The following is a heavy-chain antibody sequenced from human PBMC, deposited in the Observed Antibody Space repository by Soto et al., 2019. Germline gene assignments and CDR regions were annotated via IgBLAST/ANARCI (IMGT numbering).Heavy chain of an antibody. V-gene: IGHV3-48*03. D-gene: IGHD3-22*01. J-gene: IGHJ3*02. CDR3: VLSDSSGYYDAFDI. Sequence: PGGSLRLSCAPSGFTFSSYEMNWVRQAPGKGLEWVSYISSSGSTIYYAASVKGRFTISRDNSKNTLYLQMNSLRAEDTAVYYCVLSDSSGYYDAFDIRGQGTMVTVSS. CDR2: ISSSGSTI. CDR1: GFTFSSYE.